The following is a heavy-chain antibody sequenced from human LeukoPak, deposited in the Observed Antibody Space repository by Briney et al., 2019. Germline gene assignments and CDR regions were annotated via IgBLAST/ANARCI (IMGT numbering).Heavy chain of an antibody. D-gene: IGHD3-22*01. Sequence: GASVKVSCKASGGTFSSYAISWVRQAPGQGLEWMGWISAYNGNTNYAQKLQGRVTMTTDTSTSTAYMELRSLRSDDTAVYYCARDYYDSSGYFDFDAFDIWGQGTMATVSS. J-gene: IGHJ3*02. CDR3: ARDYYDSSGYFDFDAFDI. CDR2: ISAYNGNT. CDR1: GGTFSSYA. V-gene: IGHV1-18*01.